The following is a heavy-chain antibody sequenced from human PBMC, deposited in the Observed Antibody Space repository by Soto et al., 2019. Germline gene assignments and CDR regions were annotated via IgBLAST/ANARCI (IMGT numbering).Heavy chain of an antibody. CDR2: INHSGRI. CDR3: ARAGPYGSRTSGVDY. V-gene: IGHV4-34*01. CDR1: GGSFSGYY. Sequence: SETLSLTCAVFGGSFSGYYWNWIRQPPGKGLEWIGEINHSGRINYNPSLKSRVTISVDMSKNQFSLKLSSVTAADTAVYYCARAGPYGSRTSGVDYWGQGTLVT. J-gene: IGHJ4*02. D-gene: IGHD3-10*01.